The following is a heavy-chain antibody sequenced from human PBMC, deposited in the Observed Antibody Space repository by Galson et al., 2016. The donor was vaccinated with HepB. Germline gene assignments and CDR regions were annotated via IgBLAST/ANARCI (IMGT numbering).Heavy chain of an antibody. CDR3: AREGSGMTNFGVAFDF. CDR1: GFTFSSYS. V-gene: IGHV3-21*01. D-gene: IGHD3-3*01. Sequence: SLRLSCAASGFTFSSYSMHWVRQAPGKGLEWVSSVTGGSNFINYSDSVKGRFTISRENAKNSLYLQMDSLRVEDTGVYYCAREGSGMTNFGVAFDFWGQGTRLTVSS. CDR2: VTGGSNFI. J-gene: IGHJ4*02.